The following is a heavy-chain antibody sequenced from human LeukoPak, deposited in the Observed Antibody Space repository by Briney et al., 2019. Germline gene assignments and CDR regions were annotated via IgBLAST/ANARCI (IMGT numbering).Heavy chain of an antibody. V-gene: IGHV3-30-3*02. CDR3: AKTNTGFWSGYFTF. CDR1: GFTFSSYA. D-gene: IGHD3-3*01. J-gene: IGHJ4*02. Sequence: GGSLRLSCAASGFTFSSYAMHWVRQAPGKGLEWVAVISYDGSNKYYADSVKGRFTISRDNSKNTLYLQMNSLRAEVTAVYYCAKTNTGFWSGYFTFWGQGTLVTVSS. CDR2: ISYDGSNK.